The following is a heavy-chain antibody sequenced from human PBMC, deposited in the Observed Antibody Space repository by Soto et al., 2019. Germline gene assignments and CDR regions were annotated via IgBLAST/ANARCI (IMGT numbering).Heavy chain of an antibody. CDR1: GGSINNRTYY. D-gene: IGHD3-22*01. V-gene: IGHV4-39*01. CDR2: ISYSGRT. J-gene: IGHJ4*02. Sequence: SETLSLTCSVSGGSINNRTYYWGWIRQPLGKGLEWIGSISYSGRTYDNPSLKSRVTISSDTSNNQFSLKLSSVTAADTAVYYCARQQYYDSRGLFDYWGQGTLVTVSS. CDR3: ARQQYYDSRGLFDY.